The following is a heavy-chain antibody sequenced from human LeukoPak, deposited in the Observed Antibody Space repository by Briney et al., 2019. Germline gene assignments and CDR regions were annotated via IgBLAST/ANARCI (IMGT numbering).Heavy chain of an antibody. D-gene: IGHD2-15*01. CDR3: AKDNCQGFCELVVAATLDY. Sequence: GRSLRLSCAASGFTFSSYGMHWVRQAPGKGLEWVAVISYDGSNKYYADSVKGRFTISRDNSKNTLYLQMNSLRAEDTAVYYWAKDNCQGFCELVVAATLDYWGQGTLVTVSS. J-gene: IGHJ4*02. V-gene: IGHV3-30*18. CDR1: GFTFSSYG. CDR2: ISYDGSNK.